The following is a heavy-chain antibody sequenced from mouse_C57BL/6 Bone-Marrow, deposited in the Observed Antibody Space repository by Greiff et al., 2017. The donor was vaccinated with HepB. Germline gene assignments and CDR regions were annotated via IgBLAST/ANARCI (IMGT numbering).Heavy chain of an antibody. CDR2: ISSGGDYI. D-gene: IGHD1-1*01. CDR1: GFTFSSYA. J-gene: IGHJ2*01. Sequence: EVNVVESGEGLVKPGGSLKLSCAASGFTFSSYAMSWVRQTPEKRLEWVAYISSGGDYIYYADTVKGRFAISRDNARNTLYLQMSSLKSEDTAMYYCTRDRGYYYGSSLYYFDYWGQGTTLTVSS. V-gene: IGHV5-9-1*02. CDR3: TRDRGYYYGSSLYYFDY.